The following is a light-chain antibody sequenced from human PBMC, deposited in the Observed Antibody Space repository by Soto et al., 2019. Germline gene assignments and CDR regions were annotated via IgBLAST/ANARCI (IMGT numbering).Light chain of an antibody. CDR1: ESVSDSQ. Sequence: EIVLTQSPVTLSLSPGERATLSCRTTESVSDSQLAWYQHKPGQAPRLLIHNVSSRATGTADRFSGGGSGTDFTLTISRLEPEDFALYYCQQYDTSRWTFGQGTKVDIK. V-gene: IGKV3-20*01. CDR2: NVS. J-gene: IGKJ1*01. CDR3: QQYDTSRWT.